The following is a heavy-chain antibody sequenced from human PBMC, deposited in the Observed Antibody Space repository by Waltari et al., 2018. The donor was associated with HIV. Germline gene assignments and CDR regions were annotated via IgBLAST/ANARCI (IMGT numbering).Heavy chain of an antibody. CDR3: AKGIQLWLTPFDY. CDR2: ISGSGGST. D-gene: IGHD5-18*01. V-gene: IGHV3-23*01. J-gene: IGHJ4*02. CDR1: GFPFSSYA. Sequence: EVQLLESGGGLVQPGGSLRLSCAAAGFPFSSYAMSWVRQAPGKGLEWVSAISGSGGSTYYADSVKGRFTISRDNSKNTLYLQMNSLRAEDTAVYYCAKGIQLWLTPFDYWGQGTLVTVSS.